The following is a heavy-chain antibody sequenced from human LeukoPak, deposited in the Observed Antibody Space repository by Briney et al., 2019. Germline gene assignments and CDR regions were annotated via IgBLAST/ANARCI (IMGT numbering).Heavy chain of an antibody. J-gene: IGHJ3*02. CDR1: GASVSTYY. CDR2: IYTTGST. D-gene: IGHD3-22*01. CDR3: ARKTYDSSGLTPHPGVFDI. Sequence: SETLSLTCTVSGASVSTYYWSWVRQPAGKGLEWIGRIYTTGSTNYNPSLKSRVTMSGDTSKNQFSLKLSSVTAADTAVYYCARKTYDSSGLTPHPGVFDIWGQGTMVTVSS. V-gene: IGHV4-4*07.